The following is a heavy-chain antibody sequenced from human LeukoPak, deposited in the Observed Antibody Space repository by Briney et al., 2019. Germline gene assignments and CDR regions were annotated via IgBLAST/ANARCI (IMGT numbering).Heavy chain of an antibody. CDR3: ARNPLNSSGYQFDY. CDR2: IIPIFGTA. J-gene: IGHJ4*02. CDR1: GGTFSSYA. D-gene: IGHD3-22*01. V-gene: IGHV1-69*06. Sequence: SVTVSCKASGGTFSSYAISWVRQAPGQGLEWMGGIIPIFGTANYAQKFQGRVTITADKSTSTAYMELSSLRSEDTAVYYCARNPLNSSGYQFDYWGQGTLVTVSS.